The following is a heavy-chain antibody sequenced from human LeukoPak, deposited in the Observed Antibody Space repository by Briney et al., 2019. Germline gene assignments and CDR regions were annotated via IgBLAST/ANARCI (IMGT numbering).Heavy chain of an antibody. Sequence: SETLSLTCTVSGGSISNYCWSWIRQPAGNGLEWIGRICATGSSNYNPLLKSRVTMSVDTSKKQFSLKLSSVTAADTAVYYCARDREVGRDNAISWFDPWGQGILVTVSS. V-gene: IGHV4-4*07. CDR3: ARDREVGRDNAISWFDP. CDR1: GGSISNYC. D-gene: IGHD1-26*01. J-gene: IGHJ5*02. CDR2: ICATGSS.